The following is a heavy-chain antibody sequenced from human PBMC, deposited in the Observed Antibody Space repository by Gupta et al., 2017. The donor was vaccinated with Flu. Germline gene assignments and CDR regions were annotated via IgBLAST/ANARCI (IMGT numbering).Heavy chain of an antibody. CDR3: AKGDRGSGWAY. V-gene: IGHV3-23*01. D-gene: IGHD6-19*01. CDR1: EFTFRSYV. J-gene: IGHJ4*02. Sequence: EVQLLESGGGLGQPGGSLRLSCAASEFTFRSYVMSWVRQAPGKGLEWGSAISGSGGTTHYADSVKGRFTISRDNSKNTLYLQMNSLRAEDTAVYYCAKGDRGSGWAYWGQGTLVTVSS. CDR2: ISGSGGTT.